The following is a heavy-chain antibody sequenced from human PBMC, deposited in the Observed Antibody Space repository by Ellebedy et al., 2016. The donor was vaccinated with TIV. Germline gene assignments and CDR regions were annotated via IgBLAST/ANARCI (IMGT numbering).Heavy chain of an antibody. CDR1: GLTFSDHY. V-gene: IGHV3-72*01. CDR3: ARIGYSAAEFDF. CDR2: IGNKPNTFTT. Sequence: GESLKISCVASGLTFSDHYMDWVRQAPGKGLEWLGRIGNKPNTFTTQYAASVKGRFTIPRNDSKNSLYLQMNTLKTEDTAIYYCARIGYSAAEFDFWGQGTLVTVSS. D-gene: IGHD1-26*01. J-gene: IGHJ4*02.